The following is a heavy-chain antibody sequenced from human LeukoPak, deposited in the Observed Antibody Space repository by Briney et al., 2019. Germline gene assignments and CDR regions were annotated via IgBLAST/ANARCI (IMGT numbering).Heavy chain of an antibody. CDR1: GFTFSSYG. CDR2: ISYDGSNK. CDR3: AKYRLKYGSGSYFDY. D-gene: IGHD3-10*01. V-gene: IGHV3-30*18. Sequence: GGSLRLSCAASGFTFSSYGMHWVRQAPGKGLEWVAVISYDGSNKYYADSVKGRFTISRDTSKNTLYLQMNSLRAEDTAVYYCAKYRLKYGSGSYFDYWGQGTLVTVSS. J-gene: IGHJ4*02.